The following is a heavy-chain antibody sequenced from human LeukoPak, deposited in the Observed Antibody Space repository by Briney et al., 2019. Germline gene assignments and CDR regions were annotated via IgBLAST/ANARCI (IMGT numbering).Heavy chain of an antibody. CDR3: ATGDSSWNWFDP. D-gene: IGHD6-13*01. J-gene: IGHJ5*02. CDR1: GYTLTELS. Sequence: ASVKVSCKVSGYTLTELSMHWVRQAPGKGLEWMGGFDPEDGETIYAQKFQGRVTMTEDTSTDTAYMELSSLRSEDTAVYYCATGDSSWNWFDPWGQGTLVTVSS. V-gene: IGHV1-24*01. CDR2: FDPEDGET.